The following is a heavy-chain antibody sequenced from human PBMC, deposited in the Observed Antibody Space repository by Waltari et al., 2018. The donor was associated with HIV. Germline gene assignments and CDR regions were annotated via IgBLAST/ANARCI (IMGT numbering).Heavy chain of an antibody. CDR1: GFTLHYAA. J-gene: IGHJ1*01. D-gene: IGHD4-17*01. CDR3: AKGHYGGNSEYFQH. Sequence: EVQLVESGGNLVQPGRSLRLSCVASGFTLHYAAIHWVRQAPGKGLEWVSGIRWNSGNIDYADSVRGRFTISRDSTNNSLYLQMNSLRAEDTALYYCAKGHYGGNSEYFQHWGQGTLVTVSS. CDR2: IRWNSGNI. V-gene: IGHV3-9*01.